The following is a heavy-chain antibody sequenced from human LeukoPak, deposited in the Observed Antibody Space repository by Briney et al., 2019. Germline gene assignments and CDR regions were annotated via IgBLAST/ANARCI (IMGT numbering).Heavy chain of an antibody. Sequence: GGSLRLSCSASGFTFSSYAMDWVRQAPGKGLEYVSAISSNGGSTYYADSVKGRFTISRDNSKNTLYLQMNSLRAEDTAVYYCARAVPYCSSNSCYGDFDYWGQGTLVTVSP. CDR1: GFTFSSYA. CDR2: ISSNGGST. J-gene: IGHJ4*02. CDR3: ARAVPYCSSNSCYGDFDY. V-gene: IGHV3-64*04. D-gene: IGHD2-2*01.